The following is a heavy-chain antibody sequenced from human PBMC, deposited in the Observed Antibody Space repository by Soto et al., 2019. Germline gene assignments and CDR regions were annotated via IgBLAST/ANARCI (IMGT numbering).Heavy chain of an antibody. CDR2: IIPIFGTA. J-gene: IGHJ6*02. D-gene: IGHD3-16*02. CDR1: GGTFSSYA. Sequence: QVQLVQSGAEVKKPGSSVKVSCKASGGTFSSYAISWVRQAPGQGLEWMGGIIPIFGTANYAQKFQGRVTITADESTGAAYMELSSLRSEATAVYYCATRLRVGELSLNASYYYYYYGMDVWGQGTTVTVSS. CDR3: ATRLRVGELSLNASYYYYYYGMDV. V-gene: IGHV1-69*12.